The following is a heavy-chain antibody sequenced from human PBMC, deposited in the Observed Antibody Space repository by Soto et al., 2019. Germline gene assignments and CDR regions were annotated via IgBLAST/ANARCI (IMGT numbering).Heavy chain of an antibody. CDR3: ARCRYDFWSGYYKCYYFEY. J-gene: IGHJ4*02. V-gene: IGHV4-4*02. D-gene: IGHD3-3*01. CDR1: GGSISSSNW. Sequence: SETLSLTCAVSGGSISSSNWWSWVRQPPGKGLEWIGEIYHSGSTNYNPSLKSRVTISVDKSKNQFSLKLSSVTAADTAVYYCARCRYDFWSGYYKCYYFEYWGQGTLVTVSS. CDR2: IYHSGST.